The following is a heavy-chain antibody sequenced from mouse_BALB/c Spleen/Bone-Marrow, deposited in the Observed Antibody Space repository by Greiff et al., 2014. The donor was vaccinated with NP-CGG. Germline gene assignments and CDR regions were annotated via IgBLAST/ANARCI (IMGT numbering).Heavy chain of an antibody. CDR3: KDYGIMDY. CDR1: GFSFTSYG. D-gene: IGHD1-2*01. CDR2: IWCDGSK. J-gene: IGHJ4*01. Sequence: VQLMESGPGLVAPSQSLSITCTASGFSFTSYGVSWVRQPPGKGLEWLGVIWCDGSKNYHSALKTRLSISKDNSKSQVILKLNSLQTDDTATYYCKDYGIMDYWGQGTSVTVSS. V-gene: IGHV2-3*01.